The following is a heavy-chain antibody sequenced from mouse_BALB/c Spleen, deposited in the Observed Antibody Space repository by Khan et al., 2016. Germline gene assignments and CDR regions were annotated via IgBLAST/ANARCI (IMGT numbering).Heavy chain of an antibody. J-gene: IGHJ4*01. Sequence: VQLQQSGPELMKPGASVKISCKASDYSFTSYYMHWVKQSHGKSLEWIGYIDPFNGGTSYNQNFKGKATLTVDKSSSTAYMHLSSLTSEDSAVYYCARGGTTVVALYYAMDYWGQGTSVTVSS. CDR1: DYSFTSYY. V-gene: IGHV1S135*01. D-gene: IGHD1-1*01. CDR3: ARGGTTVVALYYAMDY. CDR2: IDPFNGGT.